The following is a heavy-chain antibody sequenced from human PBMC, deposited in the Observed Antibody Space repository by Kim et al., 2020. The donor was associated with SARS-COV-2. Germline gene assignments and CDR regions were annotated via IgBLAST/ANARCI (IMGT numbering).Heavy chain of an antibody. CDR3: ARGGYSSSSVTQY. Sequence: NDNPTLESRGTMSADTSKNQVSLKLSSVTAADTAMYYCARGGYSSSSVTQYWGQGTLVTVSS. J-gene: IGHJ1*01. V-gene: IGHV4-59*09. D-gene: IGHD6-6*01.